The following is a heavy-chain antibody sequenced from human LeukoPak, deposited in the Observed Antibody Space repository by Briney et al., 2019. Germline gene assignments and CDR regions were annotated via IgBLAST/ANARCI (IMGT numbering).Heavy chain of an antibody. CDR1: GGTFSSYT. Sequence: SVKVSRKASGGTFSSYTISWVRQAPGQGLEWMGRIIPILGIANYAQKFQGRVTITADKSTSTAYMELRSLRSEDTAVYYCARALSGSYRFDYWGQGTLVSVSS. V-gene: IGHV1-69*02. D-gene: IGHD1-26*01. J-gene: IGHJ4*02. CDR2: IIPILGIA. CDR3: ARALSGSYRFDY.